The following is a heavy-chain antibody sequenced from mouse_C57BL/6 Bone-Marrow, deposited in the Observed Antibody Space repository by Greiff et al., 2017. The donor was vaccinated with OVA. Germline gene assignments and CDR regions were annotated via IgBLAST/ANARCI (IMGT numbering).Heavy chain of an antibody. J-gene: IGHJ2*01. Sequence: QVQLQQPGAELVMPGASVKLSCKASGYTFTSYWMHWVKQRPGQGLEWIGEIDPSDSYTNYNQKFKGKSTLTVDTSSSTAYMQLSSLTSEDSAVYYCAREGIWSVYFDYWGQGTTLTVSS. V-gene: IGHV1-69*01. CDR1: GYTFTSYW. D-gene: IGHD1-1*02. CDR3: AREGIWSVYFDY. CDR2: IDPSDSYT.